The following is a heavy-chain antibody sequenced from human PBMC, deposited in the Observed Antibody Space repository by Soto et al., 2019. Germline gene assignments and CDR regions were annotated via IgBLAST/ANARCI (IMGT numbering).Heavy chain of an antibody. V-gene: IGHV3-23*01. CDR2: ISGSGGNT. Sequence: EVQLLESGGGLVQPGGSLRLSCAASGFTFSSYAMSWVRQAPGKGLEWVSAISGSGGNTYYADSVKGRFTISRDNSKNTLYLQINSLRAEDTAVYYYAKSHSSSGYWNYYYYGMDVWGQGTTVTVSS. J-gene: IGHJ6*02. D-gene: IGHD3-22*01. CDR3: AKSHSSSGYWNYYYYGMDV. CDR1: GFTFSSYA.